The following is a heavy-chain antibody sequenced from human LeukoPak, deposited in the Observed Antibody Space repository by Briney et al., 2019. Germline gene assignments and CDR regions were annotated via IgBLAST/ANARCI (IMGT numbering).Heavy chain of an antibody. CDR1: GGSISSYY. J-gene: IGHJ6*03. D-gene: IGHD2-2*01. CDR2: IYTSGST. Sequence: SETLSLTCTVSGGSISSYYWSWIRQPAGKGLEWIGRIYTSGSTNYNPSLKSRVTMSVDTSKNQFSLKLSSVTAADTAVYYCAREYGSTSCYAPWSECYYYYMEVWGKGTTVTVSS. V-gene: IGHV4-4*07. CDR3: AREYGSTSCYAPWSECYYYYMEV.